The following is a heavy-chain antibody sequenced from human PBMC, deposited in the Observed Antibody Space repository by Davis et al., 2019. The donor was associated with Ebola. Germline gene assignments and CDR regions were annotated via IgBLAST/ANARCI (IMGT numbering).Heavy chain of an antibody. V-gene: IGHV3-7*01. J-gene: IGHJ4*02. CDR1: GFGFRNCA. D-gene: IGHD6-13*01. Sequence: PGGSLRPSFAPSGFGFRNCAMSWVRQAPGKGQEWVANIKEDGSAKYYVDSVKGRFTISRDNAKNSLYLQMNSLRVEDTAMYYCAREMRGAADSHWGQGTLVTVSS. CDR3: AREMRGAADSH. CDR2: IKEDGSAK.